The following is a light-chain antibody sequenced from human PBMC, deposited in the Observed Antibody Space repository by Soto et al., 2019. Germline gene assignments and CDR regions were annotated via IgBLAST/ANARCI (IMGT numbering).Light chain of an antibody. J-gene: IGKJ2*01. V-gene: IGKV1-39*01. Sequence: DLQMTQSPSSLSASVGDRVTITCRASQSIASYLNWYQQKPGKAPKLLIYAASSLQSGVPSGFSGSGSGTDFTLAISSLQPEHFATYFCQQSYSTPRTFGQGSKLDI. CDR3: QQSYSTPRT. CDR2: AAS. CDR1: QSIASY.